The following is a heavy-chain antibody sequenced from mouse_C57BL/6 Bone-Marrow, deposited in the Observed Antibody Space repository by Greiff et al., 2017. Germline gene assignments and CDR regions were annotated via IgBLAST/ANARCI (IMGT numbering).Heavy chain of an antibody. D-gene: IGHD2-10*01. CDR3: ARSYYQFYYYAMDY. CDR2: INPNNGGT. CDR1: GYTFTDYN. Sequence: EVQLQQSGPELVKPGASVKIPCKASGYTFTDYNMDWVKQSHGKSLEWIGDINPNNGGTIYNQKFKGKATLTVDKSSSTAYMELRSLTSEDTAVYYCARSYYQFYYYAMDYWGQGTSVTVSS. J-gene: IGHJ4*01. V-gene: IGHV1-18*01.